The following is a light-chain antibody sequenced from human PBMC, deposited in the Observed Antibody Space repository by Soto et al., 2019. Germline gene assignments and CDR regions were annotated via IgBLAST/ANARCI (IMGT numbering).Light chain of an antibody. CDR2: AAS. V-gene: IGKV1-5*01. CDR1: QSISSW. CDR3: QQYSSYWT. J-gene: IGKJ1*01. Sequence: DIQMTQSPSTLSASVGDRVTITCRASQSISSWLAWYQQKPGKAPKLLIYAASTLQSGVPSRFSGSGSGTEFTLTISSLQPEDFATYYCQQYSSYWTFGQGTKVDIK.